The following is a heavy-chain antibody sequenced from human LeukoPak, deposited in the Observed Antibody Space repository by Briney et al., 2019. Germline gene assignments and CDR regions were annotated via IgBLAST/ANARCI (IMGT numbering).Heavy chain of an antibody. D-gene: IGHD3-22*01. CDR1: GYTFTGYY. J-gene: IGHJ4*02. Sequence: GASVKVSCKASGYTFTGYYMHWVRQAPGQGLEWMGWINPNSGGTNYAQKFQGRVTMTRDTSISTAYMELRRLRSDDTAVYYCARDLQSSSGYYYVVGYWGQGTLVTVSS. V-gene: IGHV1-2*02. CDR2: INPNSGGT. CDR3: ARDLQSSSGYYYVVGY.